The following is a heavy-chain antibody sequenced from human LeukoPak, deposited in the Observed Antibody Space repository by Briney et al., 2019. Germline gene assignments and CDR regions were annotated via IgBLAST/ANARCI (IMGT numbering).Heavy chain of an antibody. V-gene: IGHV5-51*01. J-gene: IGHJ4*02. CDR1: GCTFTNYW. D-gene: IGHD2-2*01. CDR2: IYPGDSDA. CDR3: ARRPRGVCSSTSCYVDY. Sequence: GESLKISCKGFGCTFTNYWIGWVRQMPGKGLEWMGIIYPGDSDARYSPSFQGQVTISADKSITTAYLQWSSLKASDTAIYYCARRPRGVCSSTSCYVDYWGQGTLVTVSS.